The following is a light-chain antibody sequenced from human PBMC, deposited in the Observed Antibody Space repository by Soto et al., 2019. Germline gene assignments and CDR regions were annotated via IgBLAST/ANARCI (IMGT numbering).Light chain of an antibody. V-gene: IGLV1-51*01. CDR2: DNN. CDR3: ATWDSALSAGV. J-gene: IGLJ3*02. Sequence: QSVLTQPPSMSAAPGQMVAISCSGTSSNIGDNSVSWYQHFPGTAPKVLIYDNNRRPSGIPDRFSGSKSGTSATLTIIGLQIGDEADYYCATWDSALSAGVFGGGTRLTV. CDR1: SSNIGDNS.